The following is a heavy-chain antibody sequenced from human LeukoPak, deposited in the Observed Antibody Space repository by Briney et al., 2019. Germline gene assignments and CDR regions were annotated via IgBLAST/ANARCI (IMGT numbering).Heavy chain of an antibody. D-gene: IGHD5-12*01. J-gene: IGHJ4*02. Sequence: ASVKVSFKASGYTFTGYYIHWVRQAPGQGLEGVGWINPNSGGTNYAQKFQGRVTMTRDTSTSTAYMELSRLRSDDTAVYYCARAKYSGYDLSVVYWGQGTLVTVSS. V-gene: IGHV1-2*02. CDR2: INPNSGGT. CDR1: GYTFTGYY. CDR3: ARAKYSGYDLSVVY.